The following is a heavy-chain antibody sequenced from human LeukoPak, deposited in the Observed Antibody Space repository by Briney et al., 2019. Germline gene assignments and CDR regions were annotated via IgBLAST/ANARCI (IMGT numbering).Heavy chain of an antibody. V-gene: IGHV3-15*07. CDR2: IKSKTEGGTI. J-gene: IGHJ6*02. CDR1: GFAFNEAW. Sequence: GGSLRLSCAASGFAFNEAWMNWVRQAPGKGLEWVGRIKSKTEGGTIDYAAPVKGRFTISRDDSKNTLYLQMNSLKTEDTAVYFCSENMGVWGQGTTVTVSS. CDR3: SENMGV.